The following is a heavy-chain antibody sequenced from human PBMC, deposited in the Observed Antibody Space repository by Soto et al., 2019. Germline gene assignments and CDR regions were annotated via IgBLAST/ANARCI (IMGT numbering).Heavy chain of an antibody. CDR1: GGSISSYY. D-gene: IGHD2-21*02. Sequence: SETLSLTCTVSGGSISSYYWSWIRQPPGKGLEWIGYIYYSGSTNYNPSLKSRVTISVDTSKSPCSMTLSYLNAADTAVYYCARGMSDYCRGDCYSSDYWGQGTMVTVSS. CDR2: IYYSGST. V-gene: IGHV4-59*01. J-gene: IGHJ4*02. CDR3: ARGMSDYCRGDCYSSDY.